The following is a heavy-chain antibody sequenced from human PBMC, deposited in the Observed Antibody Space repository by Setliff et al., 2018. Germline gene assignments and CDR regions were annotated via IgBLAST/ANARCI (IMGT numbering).Heavy chain of an antibody. CDR2: ISGSGSTI. J-gene: IGHJ4*02. Sequence: GGSLRLSCAASGFTFSSYEMNWVRQAPGKGLEWISYISGSGSTIYYADSVKGRFTISKDNAKNSLYLQMNSLRNEDTAVYYCFGAGTCSYWGQGTLVTVSS. CDR3: FGAGTCSY. V-gene: IGHV3-48*03. D-gene: IGHD3-10*01. CDR1: GFTFSSYE.